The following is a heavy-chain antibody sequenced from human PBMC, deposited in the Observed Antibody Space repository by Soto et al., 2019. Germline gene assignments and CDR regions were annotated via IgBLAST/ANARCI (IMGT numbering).Heavy chain of an antibody. J-gene: IGHJ6*02. D-gene: IGHD3-10*01. Sequence: EVQLLESGGGLVQPGGSLRLSCAASGFTFSSYAMSWVRQAPGKGLEWVSAISGSGGSTYYADSVKGRFTNSRDNSKNTLYLQMNSLRAEDTAVYYCANPLVASVRGVIPYYYGMDVWGQGTTVTVSS. V-gene: IGHV3-23*01. CDR2: ISGSGGST. CDR3: ANPLVASVRGVIPYYYGMDV. CDR1: GFTFSSYA.